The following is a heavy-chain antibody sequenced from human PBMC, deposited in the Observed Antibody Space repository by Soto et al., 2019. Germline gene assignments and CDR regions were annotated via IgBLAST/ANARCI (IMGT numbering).Heavy chain of an antibody. D-gene: IGHD6-13*01. Sequence: ASVKVSCKVSGYTLTELSMHWVRQAPGKGLEWMGGFDPEDGETIYAQKFQDRVTMTEDTSTDTAYMELSSLRSEDTAVYYCANHHYSSSWYWFDPWGQGTLVTVSS. CDR3: ANHHYSSSWYWFDP. CDR2: FDPEDGET. CDR1: GYTLTELS. J-gene: IGHJ5*02. V-gene: IGHV1-24*01.